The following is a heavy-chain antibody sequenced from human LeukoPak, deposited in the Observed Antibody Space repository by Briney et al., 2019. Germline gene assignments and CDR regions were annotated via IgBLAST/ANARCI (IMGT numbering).Heavy chain of an antibody. CDR2: IIPILGIA. V-gene: IGHV1-69*04. Sequence: SVKVSCKASGGTFSSYAISWVRQAPGQGLEWMGRIIPILGIANYAQKFQGRVTITADKSTSTAYVELSSLRSEDTAVYYCARDRLGATIVYYYYGMDVWGQGTTVTVSS. D-gene: IGHD1-26*01. J-gene: IGHJ6*02. CDR3: ARDRLGATIVYYYYGMDV. CDR1: GGTFSSYA.